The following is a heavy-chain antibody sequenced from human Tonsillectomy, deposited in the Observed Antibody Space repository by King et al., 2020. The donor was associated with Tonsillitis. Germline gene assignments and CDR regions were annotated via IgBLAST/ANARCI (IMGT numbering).Heavy chain of an antibody. CDR1: GFSLSSYS. Sequence: VQLVESGGGLVKPGGSLRLSCAASGFSLSSYSMNWVRQAPGKGLEWVSSISSSSSYIYYADSVKGRFTISRDNAKNSLYLQMNSLRAEDTAVYYCARDLFVRGYSSGWNPGEGDSWGQGPLVTVSS. CDR3: ARDLFVRGYSSGWNPGEGDS. D-gene: IGHD6-19*01. J-gene: IGHJ1*01. V-gene: IGHV3-21*01. CDR2: ISSSSSYI.